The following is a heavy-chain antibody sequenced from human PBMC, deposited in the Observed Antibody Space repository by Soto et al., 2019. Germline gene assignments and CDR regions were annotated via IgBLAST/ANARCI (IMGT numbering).Heavy chain of an antibody. J-gene: IGHJ5*02. CDR3: AKAPYYDILTGGFDP. Sequence: EVQLLESGGGLVQPGGSLRLSCAASGFTFSSYAMSWVRQAPGKGLEWVSAISGSGGSTYYADSVKGRFTISRDNSKNTLYLQMNSLSAEDTAVYYCAKAPYYDILTGGFDPWGQGTLVTVSS. D-gene: IGHD3-9*01. CDR1: GFTFSSYA. V-gene: IGHV3-23*01. CDR2: ISGSGGST.